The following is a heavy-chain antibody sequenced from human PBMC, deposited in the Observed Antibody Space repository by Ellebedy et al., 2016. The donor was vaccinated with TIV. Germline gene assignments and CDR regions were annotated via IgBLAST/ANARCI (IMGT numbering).Heavy chain of an antibody. D-gene: IGHD6-6*01. V-gene: IGHV4-59*11. CDR1: GVSITSHY. Sequence: SETLSLTXTVSGVSITSHYWSWIRQPPGKGLEWVGYIYYTGSTNYNPSLKSRVTISVDTSKNQFSLKLSSVTAADTAVYYCARLAYSSSSRDYYYGMDVWGQGTTVTVSS. J-gene: IGHJ6*02. CDR2: IYYTGST. CDR3: ARLAYSSSSRDYYYGMDV.